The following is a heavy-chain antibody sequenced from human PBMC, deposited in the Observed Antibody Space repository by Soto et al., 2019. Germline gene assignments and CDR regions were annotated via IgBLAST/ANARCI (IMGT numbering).Heavy chain of an antibody. J-gene: IGHJ6*02. Sequence: PGGSLRLSCAASGFTFSSYSMNWVRQAPGKGLEWVSSISSSSSYIYYADSVKGRFTISRDNAKNSLYLQMNSLRAEDTAVYYCARDKLPYYYGMYVWAQGTTVTVSS. CDR2: ISSSSSYI. CDR1: GFTFSSYS. D-gene: IGHD1-7*01. V-gene: IGHV3-21*01. CDR3: ARDKLPYYYGMYV.